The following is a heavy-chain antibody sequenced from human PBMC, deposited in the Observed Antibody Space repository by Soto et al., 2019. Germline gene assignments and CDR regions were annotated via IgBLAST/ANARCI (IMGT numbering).Heavy chain of an antibody. CDR3: ARDSSYYDILSGPPLF. CDR1: GGTFSSYA. J-gene: IGHJ4*02. V-gene: IGHV1-69*13. CDR2: IIPIFGTA. Sequence: SVKVSCKASGGTFSSYAISWVRQAPGQGLEWMGGIIPIFGTANYAQKFQGRVTITADESTSTAYMELSSLRSEDTAVYYCARDSSYYDILSGPPLFWGQGTLVTVYS. D-gene: IGHD3-9*01.